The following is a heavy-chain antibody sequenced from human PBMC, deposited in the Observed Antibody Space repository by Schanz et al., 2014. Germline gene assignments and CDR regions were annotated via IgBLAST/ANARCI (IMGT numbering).Heavy chain of an antibody. D-gene: IGHD3-22*01. CDR3: AKDRSWDYDSSGYFDY. CDR2: INSVGSNT. CDR1: GFTFSSHW. V-gene: IGHV3-74*01. J-gene: IGHJ4*02. Sequence: EVQLVQSGGGLVQPGGSLRLSCAASGFTFSSHWMHWVRQDPGKGLVWVARINSVGSNTDYADSVTGRFTISRDNAKNTLYLQMNSLRAEDTAVYYCAKDRSWDYDSSGYFDYWGQGTLVTVYS.